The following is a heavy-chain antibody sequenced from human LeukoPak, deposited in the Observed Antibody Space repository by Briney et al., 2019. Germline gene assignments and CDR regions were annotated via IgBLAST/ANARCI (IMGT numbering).Heavy chain of an antibody. Sequence: GGSLRLSCAASGFTFSSYSMNWVRQAPGKGLEWVSSISSSSSYTYYADSVKGRFTISRDNAKDSLYLQMNSLRAEDTAVYYCARLSPTMVRGAPIDYWGQGTLVTVSS. CDR1: GFTFSSYS. D-gene: IGHD3-10*01. CDR3: ARLSPTMVRGAPIDY. V-gene: IGHV3-21*01. CDR2: ISSSSSYT. J-gene: IGHJ4*02.